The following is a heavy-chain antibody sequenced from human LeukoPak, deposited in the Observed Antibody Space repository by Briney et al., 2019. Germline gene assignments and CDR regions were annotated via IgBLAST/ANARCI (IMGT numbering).Heavy chain of an antibody. CDR1: GGSISSYY. CDR3: ARFSHAVAGN. Sequence: PSETLSLTCTVSGGSISSYYWSWIQQPPGKGLEWIGYIYYSGSTNYNPSLKSRVTISVNASKNQFSLKLSSVTAADTAVYYCARFSHAVAGNWGQGTLVTVSS. CDR2: IYYSGST. V-gene: IGHV4-59*08. J-gene: IGHJ4*02. D-gene: IGHD6-19*01.